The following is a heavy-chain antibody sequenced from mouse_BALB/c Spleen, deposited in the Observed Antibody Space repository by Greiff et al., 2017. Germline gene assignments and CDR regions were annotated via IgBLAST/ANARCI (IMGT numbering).Heavy chain of an antibody. J-gene: IGHJ4*01. CDR2: ISYSGST. CDR3: ARSGFRYGYYAMDY. D-gene: IGHD2-14*01. CDR1: GYSITSDYA. V-gene: IGHV3-2*02. Sequence: EVKLMESGPGLVKPSQSLSLTCTVTGYSITSDYAWNWIRQFPGNKLEWMGYISYSGSTSYNPSLKSRISITRDTSKNQFFLQLNSVTTEDTATYYCARSGFRYGYYAMDYWGQGTSVTVSS.